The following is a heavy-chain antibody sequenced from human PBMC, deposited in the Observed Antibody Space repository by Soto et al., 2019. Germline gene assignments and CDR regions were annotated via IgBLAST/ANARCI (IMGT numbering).Heavy chain of an antibody. CDR3: AKVLRTDSGSSPGAYMDV. J-gene: IGHJ6*03. Sequence: GVSPRLSFAASGFTFSSDAMSWFRQAPGKGLEWVSAISGSGGSTYYADSVKGRFTISRDNSKNTLYLQMNSLRAEDTAVYYCAKVLRTDSGSSPGAYMDVWGKGTTVTVSS. CDR1: GFTFSSDA. V-gene: IGHV3-23*01. D-gene: IGHD3-10*01. CDR2: ISGSGGST.